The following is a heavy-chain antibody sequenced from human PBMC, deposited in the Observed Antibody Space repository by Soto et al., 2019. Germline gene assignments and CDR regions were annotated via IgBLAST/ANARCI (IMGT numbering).Heavy chain of an antibody. D-gene: IGHD2-2*01. Sequence: QVQLQESGPGLVKPSETLSLTCAVYGGSISSNKWWSWVRQPPGKGLEWLGEIYHSGSTNYNPSLQSRVTISIDKSKNQFSLKLTSVPAADSAVYYCARDDHIVVVPTSLGAMDVWGQGTTVTVSS. CDR3: ARDDHIVVVPTSLGAMDV. CDR1: GGSISSNKW. CDR2: IYHSGST. J-gene: IGHJ6*02. V-gene: IGHV4-4*02.